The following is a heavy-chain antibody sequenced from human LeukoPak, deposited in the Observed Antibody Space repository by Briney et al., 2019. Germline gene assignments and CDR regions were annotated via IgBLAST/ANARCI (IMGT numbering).Heavy chain of an antibody. Sequence: SETLSLTCAVYGGSFSGYYWSWIRQPPGKGLEWIGEINHSGSTNYNPSLKSRVTISVDTSKNQFSLKLSSVTAEDTAVYYCARDDSSGYYGGWGQGTLVTVSS. V-gene: IGHV4-34*01. J-gene: IGHJ4*02. CDR1: GGSFSGYY. D-gene: IGHD3-22*01. CDR2: INHSGST. CDR3: ARDDSSGYYGG.